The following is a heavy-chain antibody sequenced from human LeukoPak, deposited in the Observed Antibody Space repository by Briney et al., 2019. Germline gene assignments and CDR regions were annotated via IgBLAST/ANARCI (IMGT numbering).Heavy chain of an antibody. CDR1: GGSISSSNW. J-gene: IGHJ4*02. CDR3: ARVLMLGGSGSYYTKGDY. CDR2: IYHSGST. D-gene: IGHD3-10*01. Sequence: SGTLSLTCAVSGGSISSSNWWSWVRQPPGKGLEWIGEIYHSGSTNYNPSLKSRVTISVDKSKNQFSLKLSSVTAADTAVYYCARVLMLGGSGSYYTKGDYWGQGTLVTVSS. V-gene: IGHV4-4*02.